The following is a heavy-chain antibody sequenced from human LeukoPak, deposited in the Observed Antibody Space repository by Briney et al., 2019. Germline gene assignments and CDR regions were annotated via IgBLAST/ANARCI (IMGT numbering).Heavy chain of an antibody. J-gene: IGHJ4*02. D-gene: IGHD2-21*01. CDR1: GYSFISYW. CDR2: IYPGDSET. Sequence: GESLKISCKGSGYSFISYWIGWVRQMPGKGLEWMGIIYPGDSETRYSPSFQGQVTISADKSISTAYLQWGSLKASDTAMYYCAKSDTCDSLGDYWGQGTLVTVSS. CDR3: AKSDTCDSLGDY. V-gene: IGHV5-51*01.